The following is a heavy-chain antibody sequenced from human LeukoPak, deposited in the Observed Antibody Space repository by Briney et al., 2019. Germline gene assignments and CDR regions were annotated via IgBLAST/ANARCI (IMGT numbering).Heavy chain of an antibody. Sequence: PGGSLRLSCAASGFTFSSYAMSWVRQAPGKGLEWVSAISGSGGSTYYADSVKGRFTISRDNSKNTLYLLMNSLRAEDTAVYYCALTQDYYDSSAYYKNPRFAYWGQGTLVTVSS. J-gene: IGHJ4*02. CDR1: GFTFSSYA. CDR3: ALTQDYYDSSAYYKNPRFAY. V-gene: IGHV3-23*01. D-gene: IGHD3-22*01. CDR2: ISGSGGST.